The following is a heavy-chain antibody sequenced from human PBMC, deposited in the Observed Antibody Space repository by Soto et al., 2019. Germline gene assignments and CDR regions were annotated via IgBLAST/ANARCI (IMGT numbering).Heavy chain of an antibody. Sequence: ASVKVSCKASGYTFTSYVISWVLQAPGQGLEWMGWISAYNGNTNYAQKLQGRVTMTTDTSTSTAYMELRSLRSDDTAVYYCARDFVVVPAAIRAYYYYGMDVWGQGTTVTVSS. CDR2: ISAYNGNT. V-gene: IGHV1-18*04. CDR3: ARDFVVVPAAIRAYYYYGMDV. J-gene: IGHJ6*02. D-gene: IGHD2-2*02. CDR1: GYTFTSYV.